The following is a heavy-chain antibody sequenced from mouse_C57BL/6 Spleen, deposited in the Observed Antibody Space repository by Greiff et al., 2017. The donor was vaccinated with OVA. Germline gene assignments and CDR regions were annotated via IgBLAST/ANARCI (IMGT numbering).Heavy chain of an antibody. J-gene: IGHJ1*03. V-gene: IGHV1-52*01. Sequence: QVQLQQPGAELVRPGSSVKLSCKASGYTFTSYWMHWVKQRPIQGLEWIGNIDPSDSETHYNQKFKDKATLTVDKSSSTAYMQLSSLTSEDSAVYYGAGGYYCGSSYWYCDVWGTGTTVTVSS. D-gene: IGHD1-1*01. CDR1: GYTFTSYW. CDR3: AGGYYCGSSYWYCDV. CDR2: IDPSDSET.